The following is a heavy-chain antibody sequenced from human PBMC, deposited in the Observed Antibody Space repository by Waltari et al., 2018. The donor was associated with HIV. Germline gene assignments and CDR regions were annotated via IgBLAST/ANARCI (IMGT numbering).Heavy chain of an antibody. D-gene: IGHD3-22*01. CDR2: ISWNDDK. V-gene: IGHV2-5*01. Sequence: QITLKESGPTLVIPTQTLTLTCTFSGFSLSTSGVGVGWIRQPPGQALDWLAFISWNDDKRYSPSLKSRLTITKDTSKNQVVLTMTNMDPVDTATYYCAHSFREETYYYDSSGYYFGYWGQGTLVTVSS. CDR1: GFSLSTSGVG. CDR3: AHSFREETYYYDSSGYYFGY. J-gene: IGHJ4*02.